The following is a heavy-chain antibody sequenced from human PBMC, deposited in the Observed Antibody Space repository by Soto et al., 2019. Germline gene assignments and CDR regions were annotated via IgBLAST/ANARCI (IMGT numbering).Heavy chain of an antibody. CDR2: IYWDDDK. J-gene: IGHJ4*02. V-gene: IGHV2-5*02. Sequence: QITLKESGPPLVKPTQTLTLTCTFSGFSLSTSGVGVGWIRQPPGKALEWLGLIYWDDDKRYSPPLKSRLTITKDTSKNQVVLTMSNMDPVDTATYYCAHSSSWFPFDYWGQGTLVTVSS. CDR1: GFSLSTSGVG. D-gene: IGHD6-13*01. CDR3: AHSSSWFPFDY.